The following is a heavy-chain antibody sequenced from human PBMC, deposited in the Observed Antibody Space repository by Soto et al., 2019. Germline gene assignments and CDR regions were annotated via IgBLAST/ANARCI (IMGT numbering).Heavy chain of an antibody. J-gene: IGHJ3*02. D-gene: IGHD3-9*01. CDR1: GFTFSSYG. Sequence: GGSLRLSCAASGFTFSSYGMHWVRQAPGKGLEWVAVISYDGSNKYYADSVKGRFTISRDNSKNTLYLQMNSLRAEDTAVYYCAKDSQPGYDILTGTCDAFDIWGQGTMVTVSS. CDR2: ISYDGSNK. V-gene: IGHV3-30*18. CDR3: AKDSQPGYDILTGTCDAFDI.